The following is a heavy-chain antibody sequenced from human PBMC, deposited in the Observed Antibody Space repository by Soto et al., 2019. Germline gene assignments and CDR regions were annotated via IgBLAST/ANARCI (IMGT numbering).Heavy chain of an antibody. CDR1: GDTFNFYT. CDR3: ATNYGSGSTHFDY. D-gene: IGHD3-10*01. CDR2: IIPMLGMS. V-gene: IGHV1-69*02. J-gene: IGHJ4*02. Sequence: QVQLVQSGAEVKKPGSPVRVSCTTSGDTFNFYTISWVRQVPGLGPEWMGRIIPMLGMSNYAQKFQGRVTIMADQSTSTVYMNLSGLTSEDTAVYYCATNYGSGSTHFDYWGQGTLVTVSS.